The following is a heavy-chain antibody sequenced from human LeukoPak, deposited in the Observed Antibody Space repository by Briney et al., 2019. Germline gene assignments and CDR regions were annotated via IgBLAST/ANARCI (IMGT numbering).Heavy chain of an antibody. J-gene: IGHJ4*02. D-gene: IGHD1-26*01. CDR3: ARSSGSYYGGDY. CDR2: IIPIFGTA. Sequence: SVKVSCKASGGTFSSYAISWVRQAPGQGLEWMGGIIPIFGTANYAQKFQGRVMITTDESTSTAYMELSSLRSEDTAVYYCARSSGSYYGGDYWGQGTLVTVSS. CDR1: GGTFSSYA. V-gene: IGHV1-69*05.